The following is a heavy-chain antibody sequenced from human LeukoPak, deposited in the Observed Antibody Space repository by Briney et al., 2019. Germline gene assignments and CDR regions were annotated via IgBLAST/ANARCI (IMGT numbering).Heavy chain of an antibody. J-gene: IGHJ4*02. CDR2: IWYDGSNK. CDR1: GFTFSSYG. V-gene: IGHV3-30*02. Sequence: QSGGSLRLSCAASGFTFSSYGMHWVRQAPGKGLEWVAVIWYDGSNKYYADSVKGRFTISRDNSKNTVFLQMNSLRPEDTAVYFCAKDGGNYYIDYWGQGTLVTVSS. CDR3: AKDGGNYYIDY. D-gene: IGHD4-23*01.